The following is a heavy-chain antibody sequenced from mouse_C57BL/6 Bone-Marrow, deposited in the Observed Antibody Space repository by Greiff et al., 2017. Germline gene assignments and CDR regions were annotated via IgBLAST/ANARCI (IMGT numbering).Heavy chain of an antibody. CDR2: INPNNGGT. D-gene: IGHD2-2*01. CDR3: ANDLLWLRRYYYAMDY. CDR1: GYTFTDYN. Sequence: VHVKQSGPELVKPGASVKMSCKASGYTFTDYNMHWVQQSHGKSLEWIGYINPNNGGTSYNQKFKGKGTLTVNKSSSTAYMELRSLTSEDSAVYYCANDLLWLRRYYYAMDYWGQGTSVTVSS. J-gene: IGHJ4*01. V-gene: IGHV1-22*01.